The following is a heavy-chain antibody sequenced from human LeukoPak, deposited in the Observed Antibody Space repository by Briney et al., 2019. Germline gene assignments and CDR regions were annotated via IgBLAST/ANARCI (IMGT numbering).Heavy chain of an antibody. D-gene: IGHD3-10*01. V-gene: IGHV3-23*01. J-gene: IGHJ6*02. CDR3: AKARYGSGSYRWDYYYYGMDV. CDR1: GFTFSSDA. CDR2: ISGSGGST. Sequence: GGSLRLSCAASGFTFSSDAMSWVRQAPGKGLQGVSAISGSGGSTYYADSVKGRFTISRDNSKNTLYLQMNSLRAEDMAVYYCAKARYGSGSYRWDYYYYGMDVWGQGTTVTVSS.